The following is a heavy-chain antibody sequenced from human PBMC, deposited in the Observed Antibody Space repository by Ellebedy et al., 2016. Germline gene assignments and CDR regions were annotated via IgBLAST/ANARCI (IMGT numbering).Heavy chain of an antibody. CDR3: ARSTPTGATPEY. J-gene: IGHJ4*02. CDR1: GFTVSNNY. Sequence: GGSLRLXXAVSGFTVSNNYMTWVRQAPGKGLEWVSTIYAGGSTYYADSVKGRFTISRDNSKNTLYLQMNSLRAEDTAEYYCARSTPTGATPEYWGQGIMVTVSS. D-gene: IGHD1-26*01. V-gene: IGHV3-53*05. CDR2: IYAGGST.